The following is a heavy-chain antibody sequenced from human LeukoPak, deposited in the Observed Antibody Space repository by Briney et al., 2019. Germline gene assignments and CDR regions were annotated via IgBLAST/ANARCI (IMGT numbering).Heavy chain of an antibody. Sequence: PGGSLRLSCAASGFTFSNYWMTWVRQAPGKGLEWVANINQAGSEKYYVDSVKGRFTISRDNAKKSLYLHMNSLRAEDTAVYYCARIGGIAVAGAVHWYFDLWGRGTLVTVSS. D-gene: IGHD6-19*01. J-gene: IGHJ2*01. CDR2: INQAGSEK. V-gene: IGHV3-7*04. CDR3: ARIGGIAVAGAVHWYFDL. CDR1: GFTFSNYW.